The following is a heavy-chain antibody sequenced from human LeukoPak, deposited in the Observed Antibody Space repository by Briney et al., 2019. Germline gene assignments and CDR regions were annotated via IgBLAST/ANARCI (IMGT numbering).Heavy chain of an antibody. Sequence: GGSLRLSCAASGFTFSSYEMSWVRQAPGKGLEWVANIKQDGSEKYYVDSVKGRFTISRDNAKNSLYLQMNSLRAEDTAVYYCAKSQSWEFDAFDIWGQGTMVTVSS. CDR2: IKQDGSEK. D-gene: IGHD3-10*01. V-gene: IGHV3-7*03. CDR1: GFTFSSYE. J-gene: IGHJ3*02. CDR3: AKSQSWEFDAFDI.